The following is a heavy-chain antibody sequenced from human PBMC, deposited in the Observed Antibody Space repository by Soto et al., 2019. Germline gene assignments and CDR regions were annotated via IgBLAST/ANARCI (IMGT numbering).Heavy chain of an antibody. V-gene: IGHV1-18*01. Sequence: QVQLVQSGAEVKKPGASVKVSCKASGYTFTSYGISWVRQAPGQGLEWMGWISAYNGNTNYALKLQGRVTMTTDTSTSTAYMELRSLRSDDTAVYYCARASNTDILTGYPFPDYWGQGTLVTVSS. CDR3: ARASNTDILTGYPFPDY. CDR2: ISAYNGNT. CDR1: GYTFTSYG. D-gene: IGHD3-9*01. J-gene: IGHJ4*02.